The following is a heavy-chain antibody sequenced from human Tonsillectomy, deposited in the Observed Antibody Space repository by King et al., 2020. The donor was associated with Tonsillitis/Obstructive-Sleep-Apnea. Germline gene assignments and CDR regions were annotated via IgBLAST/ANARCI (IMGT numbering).Heavy chain of an antibody. CDR3: ARRGLRDYNNWFDP. CDR2: IYPDDSDT. J-gene: IGHJ5*02. V-gene: IGHV5-51*01. D-gene: IGHD4-11*01. Sequence: QLVQSGAEVKKSGESLKISCKGSGYSFTNYWIGWVRQIPGKGLEWMGVIYPDDSDTRYSPSFQGQVTISADKSISTAYLQWSSLKASDTAMYFCARRGLRDYNNWFDPWGQGTLVTVSS. CDR1: GYSFTNYW.